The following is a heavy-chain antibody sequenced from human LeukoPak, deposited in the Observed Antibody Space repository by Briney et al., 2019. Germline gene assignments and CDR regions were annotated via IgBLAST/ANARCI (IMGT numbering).Heavy chain of an antibody. J-gene: IGHJ4*02. D-gene: IGHD3-10*01. Sequence: SQTLSLTCAISGDSVSSNSAAWNWIRQSPSRGLEWLGRIYYRSNWNNDYAEYVNSRITIKPDTSKNQFSLHLNSVTPEDTAVYYCARARLHHNYGSGTSFDYWGQGTLVTVSA. CDR1: GDSVSSNSAA. V-gene: IGHV6-1*01. CDR2: IYYRSNWNN. CDR3: ARARLHHNYGSGTSFDY.